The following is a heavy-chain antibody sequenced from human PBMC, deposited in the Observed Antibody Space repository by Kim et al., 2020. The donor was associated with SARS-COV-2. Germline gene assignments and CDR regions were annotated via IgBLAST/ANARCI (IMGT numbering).Heavy chain of an antibody. CDR1: GFTFSSYA. Sequence: GGSLRLSCAASGFTFSSYAMSWVRQAPGKGLEWVSAISGSGGSTYYADSVKGRFTISRDNSKNTLYLQMNSLRAEDTAVYYCAKDINDLAVAEYYFDYWGQGTLVTVSS. CDR2: ISGSGGST. V-gene: IGHV3-23*01. J-gene: IGHJ4*02. D-gene: IGHD6-19*01. CDR3: AKDINDLAVAEYYFDY.